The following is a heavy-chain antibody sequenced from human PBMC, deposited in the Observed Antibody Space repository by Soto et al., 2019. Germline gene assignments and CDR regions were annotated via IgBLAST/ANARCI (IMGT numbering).Heavy chain of an antibody. CDR3: GTPPGGGGY. CDR1: GFTVSNNY. Sequence: EVQLVESGGGLIQPGGSLRLSCAVSGFTVSNNYMSWVRQAPGKGLEGVSVIYSGGYTAYGDSVKGRFTISRDNSKNPLYLQMKSLGAAAPAVFYWGTPPGGGGYWGQGTLVTVSS. CDR2: IYSGGYT. D-gene: IGHD3-10*01. V-gene: IGHV3-53*01. J-gene: IGHJ4*02.